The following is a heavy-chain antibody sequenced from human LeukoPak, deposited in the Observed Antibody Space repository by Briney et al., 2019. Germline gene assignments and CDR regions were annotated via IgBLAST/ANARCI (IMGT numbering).Heavy chain of an antibody. CDR2: ISAYNGNT. CDR3: ARGGYYGSGSYYPTRYYFDY. J-gene: IGHJ4*02. V-gene: IGHV1-18*01. CDR1: GYTFTSYG. Sequence: ASVKVSCKASGYTFTSYGISWVRQAPGQGLEWMGWISAYNGNTNYAQKLQGRVTMTTDTSTSTAYMELRSLRSDDTAVYYCARGGYYGSGSYYPTRYYFDYWDQGTLVTVSS. D-gene: IGHD3-10*01.